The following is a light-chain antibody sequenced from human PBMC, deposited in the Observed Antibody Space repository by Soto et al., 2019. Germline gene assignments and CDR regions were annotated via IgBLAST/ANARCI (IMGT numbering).Light chain of an antibody. CDR3: QTWGTGPFV. CDR1: SGHSSYA. J-gene: IGLJ1*01. CDR2: LNSDGSH. Sequence: QPVLTQSPSASASLGASVKLTCTLSSGHSSYAIAWHQQQPEKGPRYLMKLNSDGSHSKGDGIPDRFSGSSSGAERYLTISSLQSEDEADYYCQTWGTGPFVFGTGTKPTVL. V-gene: IGLV4-69*01.